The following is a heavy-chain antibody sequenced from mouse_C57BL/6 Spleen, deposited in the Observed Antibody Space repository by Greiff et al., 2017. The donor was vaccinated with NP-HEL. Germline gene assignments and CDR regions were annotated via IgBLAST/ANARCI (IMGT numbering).Heavy chain of an antibody. CDR2: ISGGGGNT. V-gene: IGHV5-9*01. Sequence: EVMLVESGGGLVKPGGSLKLSCAASGFTFSSYTMSWVRQTPEKRLEWVATISGGGGNTYYPDSVKGRFTISRDNAKNTLYLQMSSLRSEDTALYYCARHVTGSYLYFDVWGTGTTVTVSS. CDR3: ARHVTGSYLYFDV. J-gene: IGHJ1*03. D-gene: IGHD2-12*01. CDR1: GFTFSSYT.